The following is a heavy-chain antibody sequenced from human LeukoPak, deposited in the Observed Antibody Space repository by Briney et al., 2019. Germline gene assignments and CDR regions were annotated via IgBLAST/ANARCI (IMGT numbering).Heavy chain of an antibody. CDR1: GFSFSSYA. V-gene: IGHV3-23*01. CDR3: AKGVAARQINCFDP. D-gene: IGHD6-6*01. J-gene: IGHJ5*02. CDR2: ISGSAGST. Sequence: GGSLRLSCVASGFSFSSYAMTWVRQAPGKGLGWVSAISGSAGSTYYADSVKGRFTISRDNSKNTLYLQMNSLRAEDTAVYYCAKGVAARQINCFDPWGQGTLVTVSS.